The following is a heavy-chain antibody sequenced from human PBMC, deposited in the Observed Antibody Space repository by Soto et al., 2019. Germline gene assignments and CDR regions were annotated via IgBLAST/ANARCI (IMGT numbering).Heavy chain of an antibody. D-gene: IGHD1-26*01. Sequence: PSETLSLTCTVSGGSISSYYWSWIRQPPGKGLEWIGYIYYSGSTNYNPSLKSRVTISVDKSKNQFSLTLSSVTAADTAVYYCASRTAGRFSDFDQWGQGTLVTVSS. CDR1: GGSISSYY. CDR2: IYYSGST. J-gene: IGHJ4*02. CDR3: ASRTAGRFSDFDQ. V-gene: IGHV4-59*12.